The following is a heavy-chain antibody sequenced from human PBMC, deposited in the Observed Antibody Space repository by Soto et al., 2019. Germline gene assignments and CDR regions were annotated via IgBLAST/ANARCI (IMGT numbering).Heavy chain of an antibody. CDR2: IIPIFGTA. CDR3: ARGEPSMVRGVISYYYGMDV. Sequence: SVKVSCKASGGTFSSYAISWVRQAPGQGLEWMGGIIPIFGTANYAQKFQGRVTITADESTSTAYTELSSLRSEDTAVYYCARGEPSMVRGVISYYYGMDVWGQGTTVTVSS. V-gene: IGHV1-69*13. J-gene: IGHJ6*02. D-gene: IGHD3-10*01. CDR1: GGTFSSYA.